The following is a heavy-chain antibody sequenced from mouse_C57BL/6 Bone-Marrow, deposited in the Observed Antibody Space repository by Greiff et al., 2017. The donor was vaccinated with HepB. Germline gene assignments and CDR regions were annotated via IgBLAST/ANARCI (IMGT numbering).Heavy chain of an antibody. V-gene: IGHV1-82*01. D-gene: IGHD2-5*01. CDR1: GYAFSSSW. CDR3: ARCYYSNPYYYAMDY. CDR2: IYPGDGDT. J-gene: IGHJ4*01. Sequence: QVQLKESGPELVKPGASVKISCKASGYAFSSSWMNWVKQRPGKGLEWIGRIYPGDGDTNYNGNFTGKATLTADKSSSTAYMQLSSLTSVDSAVYFCARCYYSNPYYYAMDYWGQGTSVTVSS.